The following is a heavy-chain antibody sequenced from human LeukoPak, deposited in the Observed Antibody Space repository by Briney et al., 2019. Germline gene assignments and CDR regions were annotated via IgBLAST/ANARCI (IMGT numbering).Heavy chain of an antibody. J-gene: IGHJ4*02. Sequence: GGSLRLSCAASGFTFSSYTMNWVRQAPGKGLEXXSSISSRSTYIYYADSVKGRFTISRDNAKNSLYLQMNSLRAEDTAVYYCATEAYDSSGYYYSWGQGTLVTVSS. CDR1: GFTFSSYT. V-gene: IGHV3-21*01. CDR3: ATEAYDSSGYYYS. D-gene: IGHD3-22*01. CDR2: ISSRSTYI.